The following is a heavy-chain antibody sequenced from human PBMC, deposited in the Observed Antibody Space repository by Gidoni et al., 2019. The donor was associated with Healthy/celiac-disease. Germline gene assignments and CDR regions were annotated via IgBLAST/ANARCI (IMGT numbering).Heavy chain of an antibody. V-gene: IGHV3-30*18. CDR3: AKKIAAAGPSYYYGMDV. J-gene: IGHJ6*02. D-gene: IGHD6-13*01. CDR1: GFTFSSYG. CDR2: IPYDGSNK. Sequence: QVQLVESGGGVVQPGRSLRLSCAASGFTFSSYGMHWVRQAPGQGLEWVSVIPYDGSNKYYADSVKGRFTISRDNSKNTLYLQMNSLRAEDTAVYYCAKKIAAAGPSYYYGMDVWGQGTTVTVSS.